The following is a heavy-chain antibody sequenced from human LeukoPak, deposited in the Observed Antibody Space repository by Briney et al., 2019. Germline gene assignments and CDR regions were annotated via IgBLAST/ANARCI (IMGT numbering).Heavy chain of an antibody. Sequence: GGSLRLSCAASGFTFSSFWMHWVRQAPGKGLQWVSRINADGSSTGHADSVKGRFTISRDNSKNTLYLQMNSLRAEDTAVYYCAKEVIVGVSFDYWGQGTLVTVSS. D-gene: IGHD1-26*01. CDR2: INADGSST. V-gene: IGHV3-74*01. CDR3: AKEVIVGVSFDY. J-gene: IGHJ4*02. CDR1: GFTFSSFW.